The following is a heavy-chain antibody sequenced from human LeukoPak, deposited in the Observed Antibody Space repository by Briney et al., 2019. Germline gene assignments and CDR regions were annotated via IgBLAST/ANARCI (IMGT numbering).Heavy chain of an antibody. CDR2: ISYDGNNK. CDR1: GFIFSAYG. V-gene: IGHV3-30*18. Sequence: PSETLSLSCAASGFIFSAYGMHWVRQAPGKGLEWVAIISYDGNNKYFADSVKGRFTISRDNSKNTLYLQMNSLRAEDTAVYYCAKDPSSSWYEPYYGMDVWGQGTTVTVSS. D-gene: IGHD6-13*01. J-gene: IGHJ6*02. CDR3: AKDPSSSWYEPYYGMDV.